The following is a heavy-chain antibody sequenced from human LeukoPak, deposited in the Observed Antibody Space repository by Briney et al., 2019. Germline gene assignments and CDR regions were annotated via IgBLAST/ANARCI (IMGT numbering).Heavy chain of an antibody. CDR1: GGSISSYY. J-gene: IGHJ4*02. CDR2: IYYSGST. V-gene: IGHV4-39*01. CDR3: ARHRAGYSYYFDY. D-gene: IGHD3-9*01. Sequence: SETLSLTCTVSGGSISSYYWGWLRQPPGKGLEWIGSIYYSGSTYYNPSLKSRVTISVDTSKNQFSLKLSSVTAADTAVYYCARHRAGYSYYFDYWGQGTLVTVSS.